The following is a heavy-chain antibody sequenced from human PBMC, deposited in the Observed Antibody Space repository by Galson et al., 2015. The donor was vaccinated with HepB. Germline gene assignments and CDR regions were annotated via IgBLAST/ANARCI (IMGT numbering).Heavy chain of an antibody. D-gene: IGHD1-26*01. Sequence: SVKVSCKASGNTFSGYYLHWVRQAPGQGLEWLGRINANSGGTNYAKKFQGRVTLTRDTSISTAYIELSGLRSDDTAVYYCGRDRIVGGTTVDAFDIWGQGTMVTVSS. V-gene: IGHV1-2*06. CDR1: GNTFSGYY. J-gene: IGHJ3*02. CDR2: INANSGGT. CDR3: GRDRIVGGTTVDAFDI.